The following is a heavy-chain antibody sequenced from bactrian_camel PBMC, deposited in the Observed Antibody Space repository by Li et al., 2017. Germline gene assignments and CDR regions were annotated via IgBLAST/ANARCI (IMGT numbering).Heavy chain of an antibody. D-gene: IGHD4*01. CDR2: IGGDDAT. J-gene: IGHJ4*01. Sequence: LELSCVTSRYLFVGCGMAWYRHPSGAGRELVARIGGDDATTYADSVKGRFAISRDNAKRTLYLQMTNLQPEDTAVYYCAAEYCPVGSDWLGPDACEETCWGQGTQVTVS. V-gene: IGHV3S55*01. CDR3: AAEYCPVGSDWLGPDACEETC. CDR1: RYLFVGCG.